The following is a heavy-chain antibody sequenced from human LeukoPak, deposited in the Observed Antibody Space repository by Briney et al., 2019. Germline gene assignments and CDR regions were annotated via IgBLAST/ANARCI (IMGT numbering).Heavy chain of an antibody. CDR2: IYYSGST. J-gene: IGHJ6*03. V-gene: IGHV4-39*07. CDR3: ARLRNSYSSSSYYYYYYMDV. D-gene: IGHD6-6*01. CDR1: GGSISSSSYY. Sequence: PSETLSLTCTVSGGSISSSSYYWGWMRQPPGKGLEWIGSIYYSGSTYYNPSLKSRVTISVDTSKNQFSLKLSSVTAADTAVYYCARLRNSYSSSSYYYYYYMDVWGKGTTVTVSS.